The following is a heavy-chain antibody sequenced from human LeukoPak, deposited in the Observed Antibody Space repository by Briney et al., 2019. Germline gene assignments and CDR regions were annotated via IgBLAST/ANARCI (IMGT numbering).Heavy chain of an antibody. CDR1: GGSISSYY. J-gene: IGHJ3*02. CDR3: ARDGRRIEPIGVYVGLVGDDAFDI. CDR2: IYYSGST. D-gene: IGHD1-26*01. V-gene: IGHV4-59*12. Sequence: SETLSLTCTVSGGSISSYYWGWIRQPPGKGLEWIGYIYYSGSTNYNSSLTSRVTISVDTSKNQFSLKLSSVTAADTAVYYCARDGRRIEPIGVYVGLVGDDAFDIWGQGTMVTVSS.